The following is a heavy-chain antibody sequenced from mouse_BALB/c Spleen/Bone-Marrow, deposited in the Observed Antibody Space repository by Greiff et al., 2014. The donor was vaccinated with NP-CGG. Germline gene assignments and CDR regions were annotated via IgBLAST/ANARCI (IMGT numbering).Heavy chain of an antibody. V-gene: IGHV1-69*02. CDR1: GYTFTSYW. D-gene: IGHD2-5*01. CDR3: IRYSNSRYYAFDY. CDR2: IYPSDSYT. Sequence: VQLQQSGAELVRPGASVKLSCRASGYTFTSYWINWVKQRPGQGLEWIGNIYPSDSYTNYNQRFKDKATLTVDKSSSTAYMQLSSPTSEDSAVYYCIRYSNSRYYAFDYWGQGTSVTVSS. J-gene: IGHJ4*01.